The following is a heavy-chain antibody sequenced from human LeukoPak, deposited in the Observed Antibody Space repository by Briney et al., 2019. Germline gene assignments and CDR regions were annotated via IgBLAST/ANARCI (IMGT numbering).Heavy chain of an antibody. D-gene: IGHD6-13*01. CDR2: ISSSSSTI. CDR1: GFTFSSYS. CDR3: ARDRRSSSWKRPFDY. J-gene: IGHJ4*02. Sequence: PGGSLRLSCAASGFTFSSYSMNWVRQAPGKGLEWVSYISSSSSTIYYADSVKGRFTISRDNAKNSLYLQMNSLRDEDTAVYCCARDRRSSSWKRPFDYWGQGTLVTVSS. V-gene: IGHV3-48*02.